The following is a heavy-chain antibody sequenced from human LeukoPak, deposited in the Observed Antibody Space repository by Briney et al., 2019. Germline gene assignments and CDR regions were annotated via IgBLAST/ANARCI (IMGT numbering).Heavy chain of an antibody. V-gene: IGHV4-61*02. Sequence: SQTLSLTCTVSGGSISSGDYYWSWIRQPAGKGLEWIGRIYTSGSTNYNPSLKSRVTISVDTSKNQFSLKLSSVTAADTAVYYCARDQGRVVGADEAFDIWGQGTMVTVSS. CDR1: GGSISSGDYY. CDR2: IYTSGST. J-gene: IGHJ3*02. D-gene: IGHD1-26*01. CDR3: ARDQGRVVGADEAFDI.